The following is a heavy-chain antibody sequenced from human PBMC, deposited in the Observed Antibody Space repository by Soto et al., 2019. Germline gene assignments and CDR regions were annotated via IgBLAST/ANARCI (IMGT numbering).Heavy chain of an antibody. Sequence: TLSLTCTVSGGSISSSSYSWGWIRQPTGKGLVWIGSIYYSGTTYYNPSLKCRVTISVDTSKNQFSLKLSSVTAADTAVYYCARHRGYYDILTGYYTELNFDYWGQGTLVTVSS. CDR3: ARHRGYYDILTGYYTELNFDY. CDR2: IYYSGTT. CDR1: GGSISSSSYS. V-gene: IGHV4-39*01. D-gene: IGHD3-9*01. J-gene: IGHJ4*02.